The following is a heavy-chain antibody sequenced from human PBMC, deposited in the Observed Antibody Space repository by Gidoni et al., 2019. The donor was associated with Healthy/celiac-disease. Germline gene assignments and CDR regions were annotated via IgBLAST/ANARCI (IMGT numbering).Heavy chain of an antibody. D-gene: IGHD5-12*01. Sequence: EVQLVESGGGLVQPGRSLRLSCAASGFTFDDYAMHWVRQAPGKGLELVEGISWNSGSIGYADSVKGRFTIARDNAKNSLYLQMNSLRAEDTVLYYCAKAQGFRWLPIDYWGQGTLVTVSS. J-gene: IGHJ4*02. CDR3: AKAQGFRWLPIDY. CDR2: ISWNSGSI. V-gene: IGHV3-9*01. CDR1: GFTFDDYA.